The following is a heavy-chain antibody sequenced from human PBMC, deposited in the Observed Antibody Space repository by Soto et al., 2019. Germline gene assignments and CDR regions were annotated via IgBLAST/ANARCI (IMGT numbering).Heavy chain of an antibody. D-gene: IGHD6-13*01. CDR2: MNPDSGNT. V-gene: IGHV1-8*01. Sequence: ASVKVSCKASGYTFTSYDINWVRQATGQGLEWMGWMNPDSGNTGYAQKFQGRVTMTRNTSISTAYMELSSLRSEDTAVYYCARIPRIAAAGSFDYCGQGTLVTVSS. CDR1: GYTFTSYD. CDR3: ARIPRIAAAGSFDY. J-gene: IGHJ4*02.